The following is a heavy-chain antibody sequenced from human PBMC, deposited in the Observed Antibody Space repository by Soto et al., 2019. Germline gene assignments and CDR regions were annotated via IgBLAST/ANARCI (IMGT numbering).Heavy chain of an antibody. V-gene: IGHV3-23*01. J-gene: IGHJ3*02. D-gene: IGHD1-1*01. CDR2: ISGSGGST. CDR3: AERGELEQDLAFDI. CDR1: GFTFSSYA. Sequence: GGSLRLSCAASGFTFSSYAMSWVRQAAGKGMEWVSAISGSGGSTYYADSVKGRFTISRDNSKNTLYLQMNSLRAEDTAVYYCAERGELEQDLAFDIWGQGTMVTVS.